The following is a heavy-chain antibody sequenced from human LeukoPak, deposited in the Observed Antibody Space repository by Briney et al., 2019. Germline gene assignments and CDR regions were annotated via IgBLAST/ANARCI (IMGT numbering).Heavy chain of an antibody. CDR1: GYTFTSYA. D-gene: IGHD3-3*01. V-gene: IGHV7-4-1*02. Sequence: GASVKVSCKASGYTFTSYAMNWVRQAPGQGLEWMGWINTNTGNPTYAQGFTGRFVFSLDTSVSTAYLQISSLKAEDTAVYYCARIDLSYDFWSGYYGYYYYMDVWGKGTTVTVSS. J-gene: IGHJ6*03. CDR2: INTNTGNP. CDR3: ARIDLSYDFWSGYYGYYYYMDV.